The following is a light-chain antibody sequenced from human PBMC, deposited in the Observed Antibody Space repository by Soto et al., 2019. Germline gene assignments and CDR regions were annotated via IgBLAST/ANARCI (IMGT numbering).Light chain of an antibody. CDR1: SSDIGGYEY. CDR2: EVS. V-gene: IGLV2-8*01. Sequence: QSALTQPASVSGSPGQSIAISCTGTSSDIGGYEYVSWYQQHPGRAPKLIIFEVSKRPSGVPFRFSASKSANTASLTVSGLQAEDEADYYCCSYAGSNSWVFGGGTKVTVL. CDR3: CSYAGSNSWV. J-gene: IGLJ3*02.